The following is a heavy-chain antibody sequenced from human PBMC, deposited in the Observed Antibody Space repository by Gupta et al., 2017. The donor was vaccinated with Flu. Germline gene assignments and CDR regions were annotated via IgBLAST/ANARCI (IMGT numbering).Heavy chain of an antibody. CDR3: VKESGPFNGFDI. Sequence: TFSSYGMHWVRQAPGKGLEWVAVIWSNGRNKYYANSVEGRFTFSRDNSKNTLSLQMDNLRAEDTAVYYCVKESGPFNGFDIWGQGTMVTVSS. D-gene: IGHD6-25*01. V-gene: IGHV3-33*03. CDR1: TFSSYG. CDR2: IWSNGRNK. J-gene: IGHJ3*02.